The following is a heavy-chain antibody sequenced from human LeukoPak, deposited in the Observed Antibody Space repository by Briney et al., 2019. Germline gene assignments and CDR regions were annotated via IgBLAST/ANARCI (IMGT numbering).Heavy chain of an antibody. CDR1: GYTFTSYG. CDR3: ARGGGGRYDFWSGYYSNWFDP. D-gene: IGHD3-3*01. CDR2: MNPNSGNT. Sequence: ASVKVSCKASGYTFTSYGINWVRQATGQGLEWMGWMNPNSGNTGYAQKFQGRVTITRNTSISTAYMELSSLRSEDTAVYYYARGGGGRYDFWSGYYSNWFDPWGQGTLVTVSS. V-gene: IGHV1-8*03. J-gene: IGHJ5*02.